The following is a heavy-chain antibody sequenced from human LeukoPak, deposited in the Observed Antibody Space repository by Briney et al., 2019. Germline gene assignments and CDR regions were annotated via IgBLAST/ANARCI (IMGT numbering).Heavy chain of an antibody. CDR2: IYYSGST. Sequence: SETLSLTCTVSGGSISSYYWSWIRQPPGKGLEWIGYIYYSGSTNYNPSLKSRVTISVDTSKNQFSLKLSSVTAADTAVYYCAREGGTYYYDSSGYYFDAFDIWGQGTMVTVSS. D-gene: IGHD3-22*01. CDR3: AREGGTYYYDSSGYYFDAFDI. V-gene: IGHV4-59*01. J-gene: IGHJ3*02. CDR1: GGSISSYY.